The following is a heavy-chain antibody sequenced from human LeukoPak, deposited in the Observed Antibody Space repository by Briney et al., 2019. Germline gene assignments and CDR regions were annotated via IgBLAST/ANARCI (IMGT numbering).Heavy chain of an antibody. Sequence: SETLSLTCTVSGGSISRGVYYWSWIRQPAGKGLEWIGRVYPSGTTNYDPSLKSRVTISVDTSKNQFSLKLSSVTAADTAIHYCARLYSSASIGVHYFDYWGQGTLVTVSS. J-gene: IGHJ4*02. CDR1: GGSISRGVYY. D-gene: IGHD6-6*01. CDR3: ARLYSSASIGVHYFDY. V-gene: IGHV4-61*02. CDR2: VYPSGTT.